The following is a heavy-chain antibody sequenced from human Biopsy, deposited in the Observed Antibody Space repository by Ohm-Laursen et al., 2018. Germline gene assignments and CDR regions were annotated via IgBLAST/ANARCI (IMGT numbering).Heavy chain of an antibody. CDR3: ARMDCSGGSCHYYSYGMDV. D-gene: IGHD2-15*01. J-gene: IGHJ6*02. CDR1: GVSITAYY. Sequence: SDTLSLTCTVSGVSITAYYWSWIRQPPGKGLDCIGNIHHSGSTNYNPSLKSQLTISVDTSKNQFSLKLSSVTAADTAVYHCARMDCSGGSCHYYSYGMDVWGQGTTVTVSS. V-gene: IGHV4-4*09. CDR2: IHHSGST.